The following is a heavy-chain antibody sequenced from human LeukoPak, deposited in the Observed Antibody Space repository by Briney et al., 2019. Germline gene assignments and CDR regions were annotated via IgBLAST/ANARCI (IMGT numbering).Heavy chain of an antibody. Sequence: ASVKVSCKASGYTFTSYDINWVRQATGQGLEWMGWMNPNSGNTGYAQKFQGRVTMTRNTSISTAYMELNSLRAEDTAVYYCAKDGPGIAAAGMFDYWGQGTLVTVSS. D-gene: IGHD6-13*01. CDR2: MNPNSGNT. V-gene: IGHV1-8*01. J-gene: IGHJ4*02. CDR3: AKDGPGIAAAGMFDY. CDR1: GYTFTSYD.